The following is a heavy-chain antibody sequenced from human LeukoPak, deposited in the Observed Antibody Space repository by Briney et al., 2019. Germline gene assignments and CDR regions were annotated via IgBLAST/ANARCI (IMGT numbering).Heavy chain of an antibody. V-gene: IGHV1-69*13. J-gene: IGHJ4*02. Sequence: VASVKVSCKTTGGRFKSYGFSWVRQAPGQGLEWMGGIIPVFDRPTYAQKFQGRVTITADESTGTAYMELSSLRSEDTAVYYCARVVSGLYYFDYWGQGTLVTVSS. CDR2: IIPVFDRP. CDR1: GGRFKSYG. D-gene: IGHD1-26*01. CDR3: ARVVSGLYYFDY.